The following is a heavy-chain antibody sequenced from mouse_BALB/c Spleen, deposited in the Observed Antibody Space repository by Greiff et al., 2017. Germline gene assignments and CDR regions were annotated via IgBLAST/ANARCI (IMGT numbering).Heavy chain of an antibody. CDR3: ARFFPTARYYAMDY. Sequence: EVQLVESGGGLVKPGGSLKLSCAASGFTFSSYAMSWVRQSPEKRLEWVAEISSGGSYTYYPDTVTGRFTISRDNAKNTLYLEMSSLRSEDTAMYYCARFFPTARYYAMDYWGQGTSGTVSS. D-gene: IGHD1-2*01. CDR1: GFTFSSYA. CDR2: ISSGGSYT. J-gene: IGHJ4*01. V-gene: IGHV5-9-4*01.